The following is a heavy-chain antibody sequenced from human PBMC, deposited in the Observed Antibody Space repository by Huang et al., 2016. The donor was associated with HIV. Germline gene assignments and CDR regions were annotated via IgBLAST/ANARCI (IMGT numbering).Heavy chain of an antibody. J-gene: IGHJ4*02. D-gene: IGHD4-17*01. V-gene: IGHV1-8*02. CDR2: MNPNTVNT. CDR3: ARSAYGDLDY. Sequence: QVHLVQSGAEVEKPGASVKVSCKASGYTFTNYDINWVRQAPGRGLDGMGWMNPNTVNTGFAQSFQGRVTMTRKTSITTAYMELTSLTSEDTAVYYCARSAYGDLDYWGLGTLVIVSS. CDR1: GYTFTNYD.